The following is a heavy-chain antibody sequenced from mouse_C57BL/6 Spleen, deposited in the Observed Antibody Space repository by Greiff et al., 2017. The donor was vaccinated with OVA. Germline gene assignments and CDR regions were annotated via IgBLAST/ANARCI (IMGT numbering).Heavy chain of an antibody. CDR1: GYTFTDYY. CDR2: INPNNGGT. Sequence: VQLQQSGPELVKPGASVKISCTASGYTFTDYYINWVKQSHGKSLEWIGDINPNNGGTSYTQKFKGKATLTVDKSSSTAYMELRSLTSEDSAVYYCAALLLLGAMDYWGQGTSVTVSS. CDR3: AALLLLGAMDY. D-gene: IGHD1-1*01. J-gene: IGHJ4*01. V-gene: IGHV1-26*01.